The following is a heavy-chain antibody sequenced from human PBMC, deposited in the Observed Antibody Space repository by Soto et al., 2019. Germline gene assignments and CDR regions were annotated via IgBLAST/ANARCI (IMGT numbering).Heavy chain of an antibody. V-gene: IGHV1-69-2*01. D-gene: IGHD2-21*02. CDR1: GSTFTDFY. Sequence: EVRLVQSGAEVKKPGAPVKISCKFSGSTFTDFYMHWLQQAPGKGLEWMGYVDTEDGETRYPEKFQGRVTITADTSTDTNLMELSRLISEDTAMYYCARGRIVALTALARGGAVVLWGQWTVVTVSS. J-gene: IGHJ3*01. CDR3: ARGRIVALTALARGGAVVL. CDR2: VDTEDGET.